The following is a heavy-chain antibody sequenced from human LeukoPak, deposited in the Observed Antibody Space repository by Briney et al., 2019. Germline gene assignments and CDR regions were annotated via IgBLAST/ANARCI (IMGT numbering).Heavy chain of an antibody. J-gene: IGHJ4*02. CDR2: ISGSGGST. CDR3: AKVRYYDILTGYFDY. CDR1: GFTFSSYA. Sequence: GGSLRLSCAASGFTFSSYAMSWVRQAPGKGLEWVSAISGSGGSTYYADSVKGRFTISRDNSKNTLYLHMNSLRAEDTAVYYCAKVRYYDILTGYFDYWGQGTLVTVSS. V-gene: IGHV3-23*01. D-gene: IGHD3-9*01.